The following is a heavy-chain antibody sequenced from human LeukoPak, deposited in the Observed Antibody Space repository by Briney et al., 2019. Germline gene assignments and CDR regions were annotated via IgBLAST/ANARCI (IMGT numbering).Heavy chain of an antibody. D-gene: IGHD3-10*01. Sequence: TSETLSLTCAVSGGSISSSNWWSWVRQPPGKGLEWIGEIYHSGSTNYNPSLKSRVTISVDKSKNQFSLKLSSVTAADTAVYYCARVLRVRGVRPFDYWGQGTLVTVSS. CDR2: IYHSGST. CDR3: ARVLRVRGVRPFDY. V-gene: IGHV4-4*02. J-gene: IGHJ4*02. CDR1: GGSISSSNW.